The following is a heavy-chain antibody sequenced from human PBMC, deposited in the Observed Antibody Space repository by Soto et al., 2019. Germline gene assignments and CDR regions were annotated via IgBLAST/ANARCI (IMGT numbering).Heavy chain of an antibody. CDR1: GFTFSSYE. V-gene: IGHV3-48*03. CDR2: ISSSGTI. J-gene: IGHJ3*01. Sequence: GGSLRLSCAASGFTFSSYEMDWVRQAPGKGLEWVAYISSSGTILYGDSVKGRFTISRDNTDNSLYLQMNSLTAEDTAVYYCTNEKSVMYSGYDAFDVWGRGTMVTVSS. CDR3: TNEKSVMYSGYDAFDV. D-gene: IGHD5-12*01.